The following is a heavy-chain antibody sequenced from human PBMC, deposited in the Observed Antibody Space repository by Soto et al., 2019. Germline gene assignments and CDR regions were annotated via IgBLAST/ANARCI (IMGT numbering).Heavy chain of an antibody. V-gene: IGHV4-34*01. CDR1: GGSFSGYY. J-gene: IGHJ4*02. D-gene: IGHD3-22*01. CDR3: ASDSSGYYYFDY. Sequence: PSETLSLTCAVYGGSFSGYYWSWIRQPPGKGLEWIGEINHSGSTNYNPSLKSRVTISVDTSKNQFSLKLSSVTAADTAVYYCASDSSGYYYFDYWGQGTLVTVSS. CDR2: INHSGST.